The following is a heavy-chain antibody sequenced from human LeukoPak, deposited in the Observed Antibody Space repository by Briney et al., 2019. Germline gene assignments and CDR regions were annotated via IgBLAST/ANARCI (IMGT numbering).Heavy chain of an antibody. Sequence: ASVKVSCKASGYTFTGYYMHWVRQAPGQGLEWMGWINPNSGGTNYAQKFQGRVTMTRDTSISTAFMELSRLRSDDTAVYYCARDATVTTRPGGMDVWGQGTTVTVSS. CDR1: GYTFTGYY. V-gene: IGHV1-2*02. CDR2: INPNSGGT. D-gene: IGHD4-17*01. CDR3: ARDATVTTRPGGMDV. J-gene: IGHJ6*02.